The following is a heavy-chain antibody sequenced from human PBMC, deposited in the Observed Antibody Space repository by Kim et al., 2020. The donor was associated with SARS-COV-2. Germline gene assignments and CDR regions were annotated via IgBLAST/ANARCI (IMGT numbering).Heavy chain of an antibody. Sequence: GGSLRLSCAASGFTFSSYAMSWVRQAPGKGLEWVSAISGSGGSTYYADSVKGRFTISRDNSKNTLYLQMNSLRAEDTAVYYCAIDPYSSGWGGGMDVWGPGTTVTVSS. CDR1: GFTFSSYA. V-gene: IGHV3-23*01. J-gene: IGHJ6*02. CDR3: AIDPYSSGWGGGMDV. CDR2: ISGSGGST. D-gene: IGHD6-19*01.